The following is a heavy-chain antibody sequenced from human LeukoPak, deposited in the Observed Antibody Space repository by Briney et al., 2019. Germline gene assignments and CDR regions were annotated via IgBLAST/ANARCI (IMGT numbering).Heavy chain of an antibody. Sequence: GGSLRLSCAASGFTFSSYAMIWVRQAPGKGVEWVSTICGISGATYYADSVKGRFTISRDNPKTSLYLQMNSLRAEDTAVYYCAKDSAIVPAAPYGMDVWGLGTTVTVSS. V-gene: IGHV3-23*01. CDR1: GFTFSSYA. D-gene: IGHD2-2*01. CDR3: AKDSAIVPAAPYGMDV. J-gene: IGHJ6*02. CDR2: ICGISGAT.